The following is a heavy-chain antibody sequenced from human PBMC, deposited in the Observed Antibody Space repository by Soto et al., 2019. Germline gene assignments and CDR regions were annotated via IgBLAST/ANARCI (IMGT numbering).Heavy chain of an antibody. CDR3: DRPYDSSGYHPAFDY. D-gene: IGHD3-22*01. CDR1: GFTFSDYY. J-gene: IGHJ4*02. V-gene: IGHV3-11*06. CDR2: ISSSSSYT. Sequence: PGGSLRLSCAASGFTFSDYYMNWIRQAPGKGLEWVSYISSSSSYTKYADSVKGRFTISRDNAKNSLYLQMNSLRAEDTAVYYCDRPYDSSGYHPAFDYWGPGTLVTVSS.